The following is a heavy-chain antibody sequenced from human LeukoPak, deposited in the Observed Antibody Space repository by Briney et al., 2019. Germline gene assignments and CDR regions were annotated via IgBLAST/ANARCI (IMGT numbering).Heavy chain of an antibody. D-gene: IGHD3-10*01. CDR2: MNPNSGNT. CDR3: ARRPPRYYSVNWFDP. CDR1: GYTFTSYD. Sequence: ASVKVSCKASGYTFTSYDINWVRQATGQGLEWRGWMNPNSGNTGYAQKFQGRVTMTRNTSISTAYMELSSLRSEDTAVYYCARRPPRYYSVNWFDPWGQGTLVTVSS. V-gene: IGHV1-8*01. J-gene: IGHJ5*02.